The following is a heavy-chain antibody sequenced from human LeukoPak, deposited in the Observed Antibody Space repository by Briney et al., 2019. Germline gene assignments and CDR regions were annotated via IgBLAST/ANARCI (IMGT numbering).Heavy chain of an antibody. V-gene: IGHV3-53*01. Sequence: GGSLRLSCAASGFTVSSNYMSWVRQAPGKGLEWVSVIYSGGSTYYADSVKGRFTISRDNSKNTLYLQMNSQRAEDTAVYYCARVRLVQYYYYGMDVWGQGTTVTVSS. J-gene: IGHJ6*02. D-gene: IGHD6-6*01. CDR3: ARVRLVQYYYYGMDV. CDR1: GFTVSSNY. CDR2: IYSGGST.